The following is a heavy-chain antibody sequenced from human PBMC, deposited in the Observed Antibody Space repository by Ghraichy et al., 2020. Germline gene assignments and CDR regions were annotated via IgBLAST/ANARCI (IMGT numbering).Heavy chain of an antibody. V-gene: IGHV4-59*01. CDR1: GDSISSYY. D-gene: IGHD3-3*01. Sequence: SETLSLTCTVSGDSISSYYWSWIRQPPGKGLEWIGYVHYSGSTKYNPSPKSRVTISVDTSKNQFSLKLKSVTAADTAVYYCARTPHPSHYDTWSGSTIYFDHWGQGTLATVSS. CDR3: ARTPHPSHYDTWSGSTIYFDH. J-gene: IGHJ4*02. CDR2: VHYSGST.